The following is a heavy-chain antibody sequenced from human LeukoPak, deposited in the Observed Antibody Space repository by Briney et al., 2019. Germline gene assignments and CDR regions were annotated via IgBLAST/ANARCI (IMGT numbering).Heavy chain of an antibody. CDR3: ARGRDYSSYVVAAFDY. D-gene: IGHD4-11*01. V-gene: IGHV4-34*01. J-gene: IGHJ4*02. CDR2: ITHSGST. CDR1: GGSFSGYY. Sequence: SETLSLTCAIYGGSFSGYYWSWIRQPPGKGLEWIGEITHSGSTNYNPSLKIRVTISVDTSKNQFSLKLSSVTAADTAVYYCARGRDYSSYVVAAFDYWGQGTLVTVSS.